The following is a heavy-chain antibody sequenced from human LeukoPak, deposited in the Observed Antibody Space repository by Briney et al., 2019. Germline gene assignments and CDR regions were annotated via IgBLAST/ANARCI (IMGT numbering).Heavy chain of an antibody. CDR2: INPDTGGT. Sequence: ASVKVSCKASGSFTGEYVHWVRQAPGQGLEWLGWINPDTGGTNFSQKFQGRVTMAGDTSISTAYMKLSRLTSDDTAVYYCARSPYDSGSYVSAPWGQGTQVTVSS. CDR1: GSFTGEY. CDR3: ARSPYDSGSYVSAP. D-gene: IGHD3-10*01. J-gene: IGHJ5*02. V-gene: IGHV1-2*02.